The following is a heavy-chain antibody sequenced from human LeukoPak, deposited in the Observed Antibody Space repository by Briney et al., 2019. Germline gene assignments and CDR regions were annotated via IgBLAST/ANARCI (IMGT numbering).Heavy chain of an antibody. V-gene: IGHV3-21*01. CDR2: ISSSSSYI. J-gene: IGHJ4*02. CDR3: ARDWAAAFDY. CDR1: GFTFSSYA. D-gene: IGHD6-13*01. Sequence: GGSLRLSCAASGFTFSSYAMSWVRQAPGKGLEWVSSISSSSSYIYYADSVKGRFTISRDNAKNSLYLQMNSLRAEDTAVYYCARDWAAAFDYWGQGTLVTVSS.